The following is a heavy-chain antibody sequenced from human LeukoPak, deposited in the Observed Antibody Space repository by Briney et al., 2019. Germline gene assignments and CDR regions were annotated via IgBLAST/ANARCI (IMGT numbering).Heavy chain of an antibody. V-gene: IGHV3-21*01. CDR1: GFTFSSYS. Sequence: GGSLRLSCAASGFTFSSYSMNWVRQAPGKGLEWVSSISSSSSYIYYADSVKGRFTISRDNAKNSLYLQMYSLRAEDTAVYYCARLPEYCSSTSCYEDAFDIWGQGTMVTVSS. D-gene: IGHD2-2*01. CDR2: ISSSSSYI. CDR3: ARLPEYCSSTSCYEDAFDI. J-gene: IGHJ3*02.